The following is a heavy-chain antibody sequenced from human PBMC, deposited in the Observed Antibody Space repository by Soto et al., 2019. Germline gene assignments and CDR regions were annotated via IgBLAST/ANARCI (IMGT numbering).Heavy chain of an antibody. V-gene: IGHV1-69*06. CDR3: AIAARPGYYYYGMDV. D-gene: IGHD6-6*01. Sequence: ASVKVSCKASGGTFSSYAISWVRQAPGQGLGWMGGIIPIFGTANYAQKFQGRVTITADKSTSTAYMELSSLRSEDTAVYYCAIAARPGYYYYGMDVWGQGTTVTVSS. CDR1: GGTFSSYA. CDR2: IIPIFGTA. J-gene: IGHJ6*02.